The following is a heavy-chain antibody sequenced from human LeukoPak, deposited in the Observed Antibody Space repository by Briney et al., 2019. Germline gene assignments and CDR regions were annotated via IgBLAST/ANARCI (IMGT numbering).Heavy chain of an antibody. CDR2: ISGSGATT. V-gene: IGHV3-23*01. CDR1: GFTFSSYA. Sequence: GGSLRLSCAASGFTFSSYAMNWVRQAPGKGLEWVSVISGSGATTYYADSVKGRFTISRDNSKNTLYLQMNSLRAEDTAVYNCAKDWGMVREVITYYFDYWGQGTLVTVSS. D-gene: IGHD3-10*01. CDR3: AKDWGMVREVITYYFDY. J-gene: IGHJ4*02.